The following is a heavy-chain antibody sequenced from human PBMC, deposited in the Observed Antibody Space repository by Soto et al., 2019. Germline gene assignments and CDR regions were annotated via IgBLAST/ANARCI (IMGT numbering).Heavy chain of an antibody. D-gene: IGHD3-16*01. CDR3: VMVDNYVTPTPQDV. CDR1: GYIFVNYG. Sequence: QVQLVQSGDEVKKPGASVKVSCKASGYIFVNYGTACVRQAPGQGLEWMGWISPYTGNTHSASKVQGRLTMTTDTSTSTAYMDLGSLTSDDTAVYYCVMVDNYVTPTPQDVWGQGTTVTVSS. CDR2: ISPYTGNT. V-gene: IGHV1-18*01. J-gene: IGHJ6*02.